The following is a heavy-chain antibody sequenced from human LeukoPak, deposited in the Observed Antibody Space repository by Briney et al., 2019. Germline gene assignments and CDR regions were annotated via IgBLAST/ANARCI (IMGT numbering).Heavy chain of an antibody. CDR3: ARHYGP. CDR1: GGAISSYY. J-gene: IGHJ5*02. D-gene: IGHD3-10*01. V-gene: IGHV4-59*08. Sequence: PSETLSLTCTVPGGAISSYYWSWIRQPPGKGLEWIGYVSYTGDASQNPSLRGRVTMSVDTSNNQVSLELSSVTAADTAVYYCARHYGPWGQGTLVTVSS. CDR2: VSYTGDA.